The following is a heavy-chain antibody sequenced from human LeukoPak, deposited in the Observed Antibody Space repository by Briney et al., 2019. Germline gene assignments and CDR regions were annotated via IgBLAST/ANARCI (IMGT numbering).Heavy chain of an antibody. CDR3: AREWFGELSRGGWFDP. Sequence: ASVKVSCKASGGTFSSYAISWVRQAPGQGLERMGRIIPIFGIANYAQKFQGRVTITADKSTSTAYMELSSLRSEDTAVYYCAREWFGELSRGGWFDPWGQGTLVTVSS. CDR1: GGTFSSYA. D-gene: IGHD3-10*01. CDR2: IIPIFGIA. J-gene: IGHJ5*02. V-gene: IGHV1-69*04.